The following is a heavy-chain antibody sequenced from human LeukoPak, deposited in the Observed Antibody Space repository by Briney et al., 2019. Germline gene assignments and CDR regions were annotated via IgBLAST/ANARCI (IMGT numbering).Heavy chain of an antibody. V-gene: IGHV1-2*02. D-gene: IGHD6-13*01. CDR2: INPDSGGT. CDR1: GYTFTDYY. CDR3: ARDRVAAAGTGG. Sequence: ASVKVSCQASGYTFTDYYIHWVRQAPGQGLEWMGWINPDSGGTKYAQKFQGRVTMTRDTSISTAYMVLSTLRSDDTAVYYCARDRVAAAGTGGWGQGTLVIVSS. J-gene: IGHJ4*02.